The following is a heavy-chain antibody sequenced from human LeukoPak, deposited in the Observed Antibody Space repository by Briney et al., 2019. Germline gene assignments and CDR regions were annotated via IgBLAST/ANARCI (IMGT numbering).Heavy chain of an antibody. Sequence: SVKVSCKASGYTFTSYGISWVRQAPGQALEWMGWITPFNGNTNYAQKFQDRVTITRDRSMSTAYMELSSLRSEDTAMYYCARGIATSDGAFDIWGQGTMVTVSS. CDR3: ARGIATSDGAFDI. V-gene: IGHV1-45*02. J-gene: IGHJ3*02. CDR2: ITPFNGNT. D-gene: IGHD6-13*01. CDR1: GYTFTSYG.